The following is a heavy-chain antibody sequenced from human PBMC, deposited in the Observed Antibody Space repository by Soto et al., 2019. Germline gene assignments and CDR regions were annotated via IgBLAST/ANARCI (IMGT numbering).Heavy chain of an antibody. CDR1: GGTFSSYA. D-gene: IGHD3-22*01. CDR2: FIPIFGTA. Sequence: ASVKVSCKASGGTFSSYAISWVRQAPGQGLEWMGGFIPIFGTANYAQKFQGRVTITADESTSTAYMELSSLRSEDTAVYYCARPNYYDSSGYYSYSYYYYGMDVWGQGTTVTVSS. CDR3: ARPNYYDSSGYYSYSYYYYGMDV. V-gene: IGHV1-69*13. J-gene: IGHJ6*02.